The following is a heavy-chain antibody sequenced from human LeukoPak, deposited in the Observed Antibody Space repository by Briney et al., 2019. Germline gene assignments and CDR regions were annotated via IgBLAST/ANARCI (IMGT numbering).Heavy chain of an antibody. CDR1: GYTFSGYY. J-gene: IGHJ3*02. V-gene: IGHV1-2*02. Sequence: VASVKVSCKASGYTFSGYYMHWVRQAPGQGLEWMGWINPNSGGTNYAQKFQGRVTLTRDTSISTAYMELSSLRSDDTAVYYCARANGFDAVDMSGEGTMVTVSS. CDR2: INPNSGGT. CDR3: ARANGFDAVDM.